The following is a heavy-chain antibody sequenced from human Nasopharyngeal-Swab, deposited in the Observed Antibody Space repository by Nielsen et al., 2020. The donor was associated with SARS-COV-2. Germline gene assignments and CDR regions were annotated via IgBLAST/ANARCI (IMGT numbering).Heavy chain of an antibody. J-gene: IGHJ4*02. Sequence: GESLKISCAASGFSITTYGMTWVRQAPGKGPECVSSISELGSGIYYADSVWGRFTISRDTSKNTVYLQMNTLRADDTALYFCTRGLTGHIVQWNPSPYWGQGTLVTVSS. V-gene: IGHV3-23*01. D-gene: IGHD1-14*01. CDR1: GFSITTYG. CDR2: ISELGSGI. CDR3: TRGLTGHIVQWNPSPY.